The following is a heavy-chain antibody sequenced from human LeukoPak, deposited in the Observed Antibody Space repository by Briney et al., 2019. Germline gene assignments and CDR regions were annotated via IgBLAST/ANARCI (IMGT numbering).Heavy chain of an antibody. CDR1: GFTFSSYA. J-gene: IGHJ5*02. V-gene: IGHV3-23*01. CDR2: ISGSGGNT. Sequence: GGSLRLSCAASGFTFSSYAMSWVRQAPGKGLEWVSAISGSGGNTYYADSVKGRFTISRDNSKNTLYLQMNSLRAEDTAVYYCAKYGGSSSPKYRYNWFDPWGQGTLVTVSS. CDR3: AKYGGSSSPKYRYNWFDP. D-gene: IGHD5-12*01.